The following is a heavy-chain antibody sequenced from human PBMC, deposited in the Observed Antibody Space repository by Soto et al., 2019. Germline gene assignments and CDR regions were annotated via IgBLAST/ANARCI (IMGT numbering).Heavy chain of an antibody. J-gene: IGHJ3*02. CDR2: ISWNSGSI. Sequence: SGGSLRLSCAASGFTFDDYAVHWVRQAPGKGLEWASGISWNSGSIGYADSVKGRFTISRDNAKNSLYLQMNSLRAEDTALYYCAKATIFGVAPGAFDIWGQGTMVIVSS. D-gene: IGHD3-3*01. V-gene: IGHV3-9*01. CDR1: GFTFDDYA. CDR3: AKATIFGVAPGAFDI.